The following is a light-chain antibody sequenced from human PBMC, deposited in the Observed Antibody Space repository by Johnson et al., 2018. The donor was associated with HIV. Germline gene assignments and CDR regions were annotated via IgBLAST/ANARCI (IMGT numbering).Light chain of an antibody. Sequence: QSVLTQPPSVSAVPGQKVTISCSGSSSNIGDNYVSWYQQLPGTAPKLLIYENNNRPSGIPDRLSGSKSGTSATLGITGLQTGDEADYYCATWHSSLTSGGVFGTWTKVTVL. CDR2: ENN. V-gene: IGLV1-51*02. CDR3: ATWHSSLTSGGV. J-gene: IGLJ1*01. CDR1: SSNIGDNY.